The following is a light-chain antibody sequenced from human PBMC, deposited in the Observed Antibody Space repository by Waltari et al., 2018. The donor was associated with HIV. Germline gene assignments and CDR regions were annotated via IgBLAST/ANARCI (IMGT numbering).Light chain of an antibody. CDR1: QNIDNF. J-gene: IGKJ3*01. Sequence: DIQMTQSPSSLSASVGDRVTITCRASQNIDNFLTWYQQKPGKAPTLLISGTSAFQSGVPSRFTASGSGTDFTLTINSLQPEDFATYFCLQGYSTPLTFGPGTKLDIK. CDR3: LQGYSTPLT. V-gene: IGKV1-39*01. CDR2: GTS.